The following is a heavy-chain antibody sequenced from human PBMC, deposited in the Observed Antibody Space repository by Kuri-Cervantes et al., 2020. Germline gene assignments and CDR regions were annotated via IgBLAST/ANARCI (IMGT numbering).Heavy chain of an antibody. D-gene: IGHD3-9*01. Sequence: LRLSCTVSGGSISSGGYYWSWIRQPPGKGLEWIGYIYHSGSTYYNPSLKSRVTISVDRSKNQFSLKLSSVTAADTAVYYCARADYDILTGYLNWFDPWGQGTLVTVSS. CDR3: ARADYDILTGYLNWFDP. CDR1: GGSISSGGYY. CDR2: IYHSGST. J-gene: IGHJ5*02. V-gene: IGHV4-30-2*01.